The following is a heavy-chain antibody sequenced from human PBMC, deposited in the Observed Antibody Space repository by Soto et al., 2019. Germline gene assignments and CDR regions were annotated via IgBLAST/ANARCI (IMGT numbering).Heavy chain of an antibody. CDR2: IRVRNGDT. V-gene: IGHV1-18*01. CDR3: ARESRTWVDGVIGPGDY. Sequence: QVQFAQSGAEVKEPGDSVKVSCRASGYIFTSNDITWVRQAPGQGLEWMGWIRVRNGDTHYAPKFRGRVTVTRDTSKSTAYMELRSLRSDDTAVYYCARESRTWVDGVIGPGDYWGQGTLVTVSS. CDR1: GYIFTSND. D-gene: IGHD3-10*01. J-gene: IGHJ4*02.